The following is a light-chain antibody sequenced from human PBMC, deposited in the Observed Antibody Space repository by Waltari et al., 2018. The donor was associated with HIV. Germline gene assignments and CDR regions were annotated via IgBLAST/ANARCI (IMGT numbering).Light chain of an antibody. CDR3: QHYNNWPPWT. V-gene: IGKV3-15*01. Sequence: EIIMTQSPPTLSASPGDTVILSCRAHEPVNSNLAWDQQNPGQAPGLVIYGATTRATGVPVRFTGSGSETEFILAISSLQAEDFAVYYCQHYNNWPPWTFGPGTTVEVK. J-gene: IGKJ1*01. CDR1: EPVNSN. CDR2: GAT.